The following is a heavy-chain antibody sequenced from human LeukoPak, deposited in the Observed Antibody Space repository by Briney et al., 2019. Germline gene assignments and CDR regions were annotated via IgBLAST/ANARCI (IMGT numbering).Heavy chain of an antibody. J-gene: IGHJ4*02. CDR1: GFTFSSYS. V-gene: IGHV4-34*01. CDR3: ARGRRVYSGSPRDFDY. Sequence: GSLRLSCAASGFTFSSYSMNWVRQPPGKGLEWIGEINHSGSTNYNPSLKSRVTISVDTSKNQFSLKLSSVTAADTAVYYCARGRRVYSGSPRDFDYWGQGTLVTVSS. CDR2: INHSGST. D-gene: IGHD1-26*01.